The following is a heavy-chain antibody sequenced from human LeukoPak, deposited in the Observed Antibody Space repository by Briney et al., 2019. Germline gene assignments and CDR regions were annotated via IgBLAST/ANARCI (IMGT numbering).Heavy chain of an antibody. CDR1: GGSFTPYY. V-gene: IGHV4-59*01. D-gene: IGHD3-9*01. CDR3: ARGFDCPNAFDI. Sequence: SETLSLTCTVSGGSFTPYYWSWIRQPPGKGLEWIGHISYSGSTNYNPSLKSRVTVSIDTSKNQVSLKLSSMTAADTAVYYRARGFDCPNAFDIWGQGTMVTVSS. CDR2: ISYSGST. J-gene: IGHJ3*02.